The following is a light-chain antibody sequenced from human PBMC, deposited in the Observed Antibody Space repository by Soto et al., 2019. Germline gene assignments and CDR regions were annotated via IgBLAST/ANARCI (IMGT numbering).Light chain of an antibody. CDR1: NSNIGSNT. CDR3: AGWDDSLNGWV. V-gene: IGLV1-44*01. CDR2: RNN. Sequence: QSVLTQPPSASGTPGQRVTISCSGSNSNIGSNTVSWYQQLPGTAPKHLIYRNNQRPSGVPDRFSGSKSGTSASLAISGLQSEDEADYYCAGWDDSLNGWVFGGGTKLTVL. J-gene: IGLJ3*02.